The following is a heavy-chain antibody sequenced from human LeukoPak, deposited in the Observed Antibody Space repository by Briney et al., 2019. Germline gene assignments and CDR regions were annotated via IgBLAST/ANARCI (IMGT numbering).Heavy chain of an antibody. V-gene: IGHV3-23*01. J-gene: IGHJ4*02. Sequence: GGYLRLSCAASGFTFSSYAMSWVRQAPGKGLEWVSAISGSGGSTYYADSVKGRFTISRDNSKNTLYLQMNSLRAEDTAIYYCSYFYDSSGSYIYWGQGTLVTVSS. CDR1: GFTFSSYA. D-gene: IGHD3-22*01. CDR2: ISGSGGST. CDR3: SYFYDSSGSYIY.